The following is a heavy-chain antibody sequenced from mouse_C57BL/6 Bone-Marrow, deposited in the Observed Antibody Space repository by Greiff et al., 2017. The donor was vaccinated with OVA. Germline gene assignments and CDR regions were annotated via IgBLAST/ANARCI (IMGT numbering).Heavy chain of an antibody. CDR1: GFTFSSYA. D-gene: IGHD1-1*01. J-gene: IGHJ1*03. CDR3: AREYYGSIYWYFDV. Sequence: EVKLVESGGGLVKPGGSLKLSCAASGFTFSSYAMYWVRQTPGKRLEWVATISDGGSYTYYPDNVKGRFTISRDNAKNNLYLQRSHLKSEDTAMYYCAREYYGSIYWYFDVWGTGTTVTVSS. V-gene: IGHV5-4*01. CDR2: ISDGGSYT.